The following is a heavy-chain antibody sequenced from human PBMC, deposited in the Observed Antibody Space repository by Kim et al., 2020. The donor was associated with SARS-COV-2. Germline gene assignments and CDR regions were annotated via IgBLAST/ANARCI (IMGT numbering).Heavy chain of an antibody. Sequence: SETLSLTCTVSGGSISSGGYYWSWIRQHPGKGLEWIGYIYYSGSTYYNPSLKSRVTISVDTSKNQFSLKLSSVTAADTAVYYCARERGEGGSYRPTNWFDPWGQGTLVTVSS. D-gene: IGHD1-26*01. CDR3: ARERGEGGSYRPTNWFDP. J-gene: IGHJ5*02. CDR1: GGSISSGGYY. V-gene: IGHV4-31*03. CDR2: IYYSGST.